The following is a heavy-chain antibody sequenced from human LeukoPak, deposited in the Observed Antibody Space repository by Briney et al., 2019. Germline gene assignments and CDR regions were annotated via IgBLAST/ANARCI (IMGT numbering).Heavy chain of an antibody. J-gene: IGHJ4*02. D-gene: IGHD5-12*01. Sequence: SVKVSCKASGGTFSSYAISWVRQAPGQGLEWMGGIIPIFGTANYAQKFQGRVTITTDESTSTAYMELSSLRSEDTAVYYCARSGSRKGVFDYWGQGTLVTVSS. V-gene: IGHV1-69*05. CDR2: IIPIFGTA. CDR3: ARSGSRKGVFDY. CDR1: GGTFSSYA.